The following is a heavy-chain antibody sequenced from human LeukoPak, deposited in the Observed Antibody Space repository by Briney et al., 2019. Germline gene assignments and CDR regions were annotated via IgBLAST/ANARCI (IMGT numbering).Heavy chain of an antibody. CDR1: GGSISSGSYY. J-gene: IGHJ4*02. D-gene: IGHD3-22*01. V-gene: IGHV4-61*02. CDR2: IYTSGSN. CDR3: AREVWSSGFVGSDY. Sequence: SETLSLTCTVSGGSISSGSYYWSWIRQPAGKGLEWIGRIYTSGSNNYNPSLKSRVTISVDTSKNQFSLKLSSVTAADTAVYYCAREVWSSGFVGSDYWGQGTLVTVSS.